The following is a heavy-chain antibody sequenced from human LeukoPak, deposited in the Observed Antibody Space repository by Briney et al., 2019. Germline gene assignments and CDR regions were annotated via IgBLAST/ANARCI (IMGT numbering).Heavy chain of an antibody. D-gene: IGHD3-22*01. V-gene: IGHV1-69*04. J-gene: IGHJ3*02. CDR3: SRDKRYYYDSDKAFDI. CDR1: GGTFSRYA. Sequence: SVKVSCKASGGTFSRYAIRWVRQAAGQGVEWMGRIIPILSIANNAQKFQGRVTITADKSTSTAYMELSSLRPEDTAVYYCSRDKRYYYDSDKAFDIWGQGTMVTVSS. CDR2: IIPILSIA.